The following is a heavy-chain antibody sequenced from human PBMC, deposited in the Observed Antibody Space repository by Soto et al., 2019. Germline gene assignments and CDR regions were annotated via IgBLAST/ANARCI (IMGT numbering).Heavy chain of an antibody. CDR3: ATAAYGSRSCDLDY. J-gene: IGHJ4*01. CDR1: GGSISSSNW. D-gene: IGHD3-10*01. V-gene: IGHV4-4*02. Sequence: QVQLQESGPGLVKPSGTLSLTCAVSGGSISSSNWWSGVRQPPGEGLEWIGEIYHSGSTNYNPSLESPATISVDKSQNPFSLKLSSVDAADTAVYYCATAAYGSRSCDLDYWGQGTLVTVSS. CDR2: IYHSGST.